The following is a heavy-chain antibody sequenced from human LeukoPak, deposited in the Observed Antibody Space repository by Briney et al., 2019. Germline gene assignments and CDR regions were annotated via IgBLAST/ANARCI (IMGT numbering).Heavy chain of an antibody. J-gene: IGHJ4*02. D-gene: IGHD3-10*01. Sequence: SETQSLTCTVSADSIGGHYLSWVRQPPGKGLEGIGYISDSGDTNSSPYLKSRVTISVDTSKRRGSLKLSSVTAADTAVYYCERAPITMVRGEVYFDYWGQGTLVAVSS. CDR1: ADSIGGHY. CDR3: ERAPITMVRGEVYFDY. V-gene: IGHV4-59*11. CDR2: ISDSGDT.